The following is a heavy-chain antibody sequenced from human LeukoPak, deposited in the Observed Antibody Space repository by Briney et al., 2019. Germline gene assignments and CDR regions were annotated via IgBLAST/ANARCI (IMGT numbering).Heavy chain of an antibody. D-gene: IGHD3-22*01. CDR1: GFTFSSYA. CDR2: ISGSGGST. CDR3: AKGPAYYYDIFHGAFDI. V-gene: IGHV3-23*01. J-gene: IGHJ3*02. Sequence: GGSLRLSCAASGFTFSSYAMSWVRQAPGKGLEGVSAISGSGGSTYYADSVKGRFTISRDNSKNTLYLQMNSLRAEDTAAYYCAKGPAYYYDIFHGAFDIWGQGTMVTVSS.